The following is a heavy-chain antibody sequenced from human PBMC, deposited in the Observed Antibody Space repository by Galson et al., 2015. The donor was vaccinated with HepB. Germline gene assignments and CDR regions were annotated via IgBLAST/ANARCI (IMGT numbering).Heavy chain of an antibody. V-gene: IGHV5-51*01. J-gene: IGHJ6*02. CDR2: IYPGDSDT. CDR1: GYSFTSYW. CDR3: ARLGGNYYDSSGYPPRYYYYGMDV. Sequence: QSGAEVKKPGESLKISCKGSGYSFTSYWIGWVRQMPGKGLEWMGIIYPGDSDTRYSPSFQGQVTISADKSISTAYLQWSSLKASDTAMYYCARLGGNYYDSSGYPPRYYYYGMDVWGQGTTVTVSS. D-gene: IGHD3-22*01.